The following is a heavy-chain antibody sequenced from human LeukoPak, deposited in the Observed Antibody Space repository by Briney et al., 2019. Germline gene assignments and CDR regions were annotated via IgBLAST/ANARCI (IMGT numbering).Heavy chain of an antibody. J-gene: IGHJ5*02. CDR3: ARDRRWSGYGYGLNNWWFDP. CDR2: INAGNGNT. D-gene: IGHD5-12*01. Sequence: ASVKVSCKASGYTFTSYAMHWVRQAPGQRLEWMGWINAGNGNTKYSQKFQGRVTITRDTSASTAYMELSSLRSEDTAVYYCARDRRWSGYGYGLNNWWFDPWGQGTLVTVSS. V-gene: IGHV1-3*01. CDR1: GYTFTSYA.